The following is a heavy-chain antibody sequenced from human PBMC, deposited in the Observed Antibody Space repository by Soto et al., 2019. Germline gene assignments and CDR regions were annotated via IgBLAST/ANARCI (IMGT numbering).Heavy chain of an antibody. D-gene: IGHD1-26*01. CDR3: ASAGATSHLDY. CDR2: IIPILGIA. V-gene: IGHV1-69*02. J-gene: IGHJ4*02. CDR1: GGTFSSYT. Sequence: QVQLVQSGAEVKKPGSSVKVSCKASGGTFSSYTISWVRQAPGQGLEWMGRIIPILGIANYAQKFQGRVPITADKSPSTAYMELSSLRSEDTAVYYCASAGATSHLDYWGQGTLVTVSS.